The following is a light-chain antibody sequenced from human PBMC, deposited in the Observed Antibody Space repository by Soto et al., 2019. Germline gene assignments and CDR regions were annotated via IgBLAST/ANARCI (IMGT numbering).Light chain of an antibody. Sequence: ELVLTQSPGTLSLSPGDRATLSCRASQSVSSTYLAWYQQRPGQAPRLLIYSSSSRASGIPDRFSGSGSGTDFTLTISRLEPEEFAVYYCQQYRTSPPTWTFGQGTKVEIK. J-gene: IGKJ1*01. CDR3: QQYRTSPPTWT. CDR1: QSVSSTY. CDR2: SSS. V-gene: IGKV3-20*01.